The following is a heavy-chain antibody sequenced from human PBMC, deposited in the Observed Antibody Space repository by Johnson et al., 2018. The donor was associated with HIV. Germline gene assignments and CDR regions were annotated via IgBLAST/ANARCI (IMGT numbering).Heavy chain of an antibody. D-gene: IGHD3-22*01. CDR3: ASPEGYYDSPDALDI. CDR2: IRYDGSNK. V-gene: IGHV3-30*02. CDR1: GFTFSSYG. Sequence: VQLVESGGGVVQPGGSLRLSCAASGFTFSSYGMHWVRQAQGKGLEWVAFIRYDGSNKYYADSVKGRFTVSRDNSKNTLYLQMNSLRAEDTAVYYCASPEGYYDSPDALDIWGQGTKVTVSS. J-gene: IGHJ3*02.